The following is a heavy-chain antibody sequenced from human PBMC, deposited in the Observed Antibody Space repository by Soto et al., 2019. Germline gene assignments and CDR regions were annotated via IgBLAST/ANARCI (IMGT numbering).Heavy chain of an antibody. Sequence: GSLRLSCAASGFTFRCYSMSWVRQAPGKGLEWISYISSSSSTIYYADPVKGRFTISRDNAENSLYLQMNSLRAEDTAVYYCARDPYGSGTYYNSAFDIWGQGTMVTVSS. CDR3: ARDPYGSGTYYNSAFDI. CDR1: GFTFRCYS. V-gene: IGHV3-48*01. J-gene: IGHJ3*02. D-gene: IGHD3-10*01. CDR2: ISSSSSTI.